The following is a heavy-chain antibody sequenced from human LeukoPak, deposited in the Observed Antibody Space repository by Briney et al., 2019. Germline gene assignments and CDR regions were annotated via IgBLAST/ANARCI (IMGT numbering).Heavy chain of an antibody. V-gene: IGHV3-48*01. D-gene: IGHD2-15*01. J-gene: IGHJ4*02. Sequence: PGGSLRLSCAASGFTFSYYSMNWVRQAPGKGLEWVSYISSSSSTIYYADSVKGRFTISRDNAKNSLYLQMNSLGAEDTAVYYCAKGHVCSGGSCRLDCWGQGTLVTVSS. CDR2: ISSSSSTI. CDR1: GFTFSYYS. CDR3: AKGHVCSGGSCRLDC.